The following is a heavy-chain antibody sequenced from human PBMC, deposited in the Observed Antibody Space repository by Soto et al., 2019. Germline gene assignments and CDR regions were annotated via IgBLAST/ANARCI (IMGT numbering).Heavy chain of an antibody. CDR3: ARADYGDYGAFDI. J-gene: IGHJ3*02. CDR2: IIPILGIA. V-gene: IGHV1-69*02. D-gene: IGHD4-17*01. CDR1: GGTFSSYT. Sequence: QVQLVQSGAEVTKPGSSVKVSCKASGGTFSSYTISWVRQAPGQGLEWMGRIIPILGIANYAQKFQGRVTITADKSTSTAYMELSSLRSEDTAVYYCARADYGDYGAFDIWGQGTMVTVSS.